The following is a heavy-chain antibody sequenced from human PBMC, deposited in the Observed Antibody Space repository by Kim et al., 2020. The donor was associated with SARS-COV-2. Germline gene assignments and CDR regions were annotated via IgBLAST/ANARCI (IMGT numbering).Heavy chain of an antibody. Sequence: YYAEYLRGRFTISRDNSKNTRYLQMNSLRAEDTAVYYCAKDGSLNDYLDYWGQGTLVTVSS. V-gene: IGHV3-23*01. J-gene: IGHJ4*02. CDR3: AKDGSLNDYLDY. D-gene: IGHD1-1*01.